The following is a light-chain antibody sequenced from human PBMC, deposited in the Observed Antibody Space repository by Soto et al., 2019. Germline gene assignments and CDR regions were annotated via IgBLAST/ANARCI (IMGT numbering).Light chain of an antibody. CDR2: GAS. Sequence: EIVLTQSPGTLSLSPGERATLSCRASQSVSSSYLAWYQQKPGQGPRLLIYGASSRATGIPDRFSGSGSGTDFTLTISRLEPEDFAVYYCQQYGSSPVAFGQGTKLEIK. CDR1: QSVSSSY. J-gene: IGKJ2*01. CDR3: QQYGSSPVA. V-gene: IGKV3-20*01.